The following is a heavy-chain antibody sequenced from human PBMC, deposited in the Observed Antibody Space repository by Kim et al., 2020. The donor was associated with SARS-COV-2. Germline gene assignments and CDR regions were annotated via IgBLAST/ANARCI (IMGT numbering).Heavy chain of an antibody. CDR3: VREGLYYFHY. J-gene: IGHJ4*02. Sequence: GGSLRLSCAASGFTFSSYKMHWVRQSPGKGLEWISFISSSGSTIYHADSVKGRFTISRDNAKNSLHLQMSSLRAEDTAVYYCVREGLYYFHYWGQGTLVTVSS. CDR2: ISSSGSTI. V-gene: IGHV3-48*03. CDR1: GFTFSSYK.